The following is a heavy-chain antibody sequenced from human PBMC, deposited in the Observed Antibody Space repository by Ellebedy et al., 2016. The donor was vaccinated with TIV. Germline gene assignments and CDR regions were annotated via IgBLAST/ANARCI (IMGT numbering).Heavy chain of an antibody. CDR3: AREVNDGYFLYLDL. V-gene: IGHV3-13*01. Sequence: GESLKISCEASGFSFSDHDMHWVRQGAGEGLEWVSAIGIGGATYYADSMKGRFTISRDNAKNSFYLHMNSLRAGDTAVYYCAREVNDGYFLYLDLWGRGTLVTVSS. CDR2: IGIGGAT. D-gene: IGHD5-18*01. J-gene: IGHJ2*01. CDR1: GFSFSDHD.